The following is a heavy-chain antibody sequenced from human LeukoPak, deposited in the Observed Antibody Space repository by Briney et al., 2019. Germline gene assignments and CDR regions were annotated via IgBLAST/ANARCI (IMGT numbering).Heavy chain of an antibody. J-gene: IGHJ4*02. V-gene: IGHV3-21*01. CDR1: GFTFSSYS. Sequence: GGSLRLSCAASGFTFSSYSMKWVRQAPGKGLEWVSSISSTSTYIYYADSVKGRFTISRDNARNSLYLQMNSLRAEDTAVYYCARDYYDSSGHFDYWGQGTLVTVSS. D-gene: IGHD3-22*01. CDR2: ISSTSTYI. CDR3: ARDYYDSSGHFDY.